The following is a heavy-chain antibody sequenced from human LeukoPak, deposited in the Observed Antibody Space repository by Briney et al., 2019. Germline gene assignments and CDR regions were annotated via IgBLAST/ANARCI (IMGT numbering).Heavy chain of an antibody. V-gene: IGHV3-23*01. CDR3: ARDPNGDYRGAFDF. CDR2: IRSGGSA. D-gene: IGHD4-17*01. J-gene: IGHJ3*01. Sequence: GGSPRLSCAASGFTFSNYAMIWVRQAPGQGLEWVSAIRSGGSAKYADPVKARFTISRDNSKNTLYLQMNSLRAEDTALYFCARDPNGDYRGAFDFLGQGTVVTGSS. CDR1: GFTFSNYA.